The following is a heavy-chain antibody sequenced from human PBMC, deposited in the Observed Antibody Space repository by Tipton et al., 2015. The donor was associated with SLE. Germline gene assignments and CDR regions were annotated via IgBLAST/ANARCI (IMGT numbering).Heavy chain of an antibody. D-gene: IGHD6-6*01. CDR3: ARHLLRPYYAMDV. V-gene: IGHV4-4*07. CDR2: VHTSGST. J-gene: IGHJ6*02. Sequence: TLSLTCTVSGSSISNYYWSWIRQSAGKGLEWIGRVHTSGSTSYNPSLKSRLTMSVDMSNNQLYLRLSSVTAADTAVYFCARHLLRPYYAMDVWGQGTTVTVSS. CDR1: GSSISNYY.